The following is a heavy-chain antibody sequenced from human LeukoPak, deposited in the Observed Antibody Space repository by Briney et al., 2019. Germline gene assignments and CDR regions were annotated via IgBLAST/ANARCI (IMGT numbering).Heavy chain of an antibody. CDR3: ARGDWGNAFDI. CDR2: IYHSGST. CDR1: GGSISSGGYS. V-gene: IGHV4-30-2*01. J-gene: IGHJ3*02. D-gene: IGHD7-27*01. Sequence: SETLSLTCAVSGGSISSGGYSWSWIRQPPGKGLKWIGYIYHSGSTYYNPSLKSRVTISVDRSKNQFSLKLSSVTAADAAVYYCARGDWGNAFDIWGQGTMVTVSS.